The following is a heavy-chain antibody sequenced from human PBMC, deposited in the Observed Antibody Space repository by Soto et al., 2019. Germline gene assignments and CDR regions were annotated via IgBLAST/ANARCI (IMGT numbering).Heavy chain of an antibody. CDR1: GYTFQNYH. Sequence: QVQLVQSGAEVKEPGASVKVSCKASGYTFQNYHMHWVRQAPGQGLEWMGIIHPSGDTKTYAQRFEGRLAMTRDTSPSTAYMELSSLTSEDTAVDFCARDLWGSWTGDYWGQGTLVTVSS. CDR2: IHPSGDTK. J-gene: IGHJ4*02. V-gene: IGHV1-46*02. D-gene: IGHD3-16*01. CDR3: ARDLWGSWTGDY.